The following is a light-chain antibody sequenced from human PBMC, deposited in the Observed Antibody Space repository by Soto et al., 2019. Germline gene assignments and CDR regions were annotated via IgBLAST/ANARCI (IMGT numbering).Light chain of an antibody. CDR2: DAS. Sequence: EIVLTQSPATLSLSPGERATLSCRASQSVSSYFAWYQQKPCQAPRLLIYDASNRATGIPARFSGSGSGTDFTLTISSLEPEDFAVYYCQQRSNWPLTFGGGTKVEIK. CDR1: QSVSSY. J-gene: IGKJ4*01. CDR3: QQRSNWPLT. V-gene: IGKV3-11*01.